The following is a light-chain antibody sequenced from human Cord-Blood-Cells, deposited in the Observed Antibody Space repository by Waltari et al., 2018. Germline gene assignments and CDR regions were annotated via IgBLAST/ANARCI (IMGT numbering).Light chain of an antibody. Sequence: EIVMTQPPATLSVSPGESDTLPCSASQSVSSNLAWYQQKPGQAPRLLSYGASTRATGIPARFSGSGSGTEVTLTISSLQSEDFAVYYCQQYNSWPALTFGGGTKVEIK. CDR1: QSVSSN. CDR2: GAS. V-gene: IGKV3-15*01. CDR3: QQYNSWPALT. J-gene: IGKJ4*01.